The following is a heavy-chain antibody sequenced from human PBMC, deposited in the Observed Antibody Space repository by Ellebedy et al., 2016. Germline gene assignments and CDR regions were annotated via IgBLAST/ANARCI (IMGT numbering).Heavy chain of an antibody. J-gene: IGHJ5*02. CDR1: GYTFSDYG. Sequence: ASVKVSCKASGYTFSDYGIHWVRQAPGQRLESMGWINAGNGNTKYSQKFQGRVTISRDTSAGTAYMELSSLRSEDTAVYYCAREATVTAFWFDPWGQGTLVTVSS. V-gene: IGHV1-3*01. CDR3: AREATVTAFWFDP. CDR2: INAGNGNT. D-gene: IGHD2-21*02.